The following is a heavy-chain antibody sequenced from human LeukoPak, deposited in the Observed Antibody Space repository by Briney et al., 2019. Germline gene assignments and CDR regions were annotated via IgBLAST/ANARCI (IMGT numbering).Heavy chain of an antibody. V-gene: IGHV3-74*01. Sequence: GGSLRLSCAASGFTFSSYWMHWVRQAPGKGLVWVSRINSDGSGTTYADSVKGRFTISRDNAKNTLYLQMNSLRAEDTAVYYCAKVEELDYYYYGMDVWGQGTTVTVSS. D-gene: IGHD1-26*01. CDR1: GFTFSSYW. J-gene: IGHJ6*02. CDR2: INSDGSGT. CDR3: AKVEELDYYYYGMDV.